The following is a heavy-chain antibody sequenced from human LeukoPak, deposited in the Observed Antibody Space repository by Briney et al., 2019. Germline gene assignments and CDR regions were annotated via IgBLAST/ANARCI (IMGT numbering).Heavy chain of an antibody. Sequence: SETLSLTCTVSGGSISSYFWSWIRQPAGKGLEWIGRIYATGITNYNPSLTSRVTMSVDTSKNKFSLKLNSVTAADTAVYYCARETTGTERHFDYWGQGTLVTVSS. V-gene: IGHV4-4*07. CDR1: GGSISSYF. D-gene: IGHD1-1*01. J-gene: IGHJ4*02. CDR3: ARETTGTERHFDY. CDR2: IYATGIT.